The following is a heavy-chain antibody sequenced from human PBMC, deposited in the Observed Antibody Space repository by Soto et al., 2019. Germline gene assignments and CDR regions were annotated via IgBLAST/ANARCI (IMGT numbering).Heavy chain of an antibody. CDR3: ARRVGYSNYDYYYYMDV. V-gene: IGHV3-7*01. J-gene: IGHJ6*03. CDR2: IHGGGGGT. D-gene: IGHD4-4*01. CDR1: GFTFNNYA. Sequence: PGGSLRLSCAASGFTFNNYAMSWVRQAPGKGLEWVANIHGGGGGTYYVDSVKGRFTVSRDNAKNSLYLQMNSLRAEDTAVYYCARRVGYSNYDYYYYMDVWGKGTTVTVSS.